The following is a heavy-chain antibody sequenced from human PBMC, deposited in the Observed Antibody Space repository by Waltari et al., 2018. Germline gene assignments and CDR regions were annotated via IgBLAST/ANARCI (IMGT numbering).Heavy chain of an antibody. CDR3: ARGPIDYGGTDFDY. Sequence: QVQLQESGPGLVKPSETLSLTCTVSGGSISSYYWSWIRQPAGKGLEWIGRIYTSGSTNYNPSLKSRVTMSVDTSKNQFSPKLSSVTAADTAVYYCARGPIDYGGTDFDYWGQGTLVTVSS. D-gene: IGHD4-17*01. CDR2: IYTSGST. J-gene: IGHJ4*02. CDR1: GGSISSYY. V-gene: IGHV4-4*07.